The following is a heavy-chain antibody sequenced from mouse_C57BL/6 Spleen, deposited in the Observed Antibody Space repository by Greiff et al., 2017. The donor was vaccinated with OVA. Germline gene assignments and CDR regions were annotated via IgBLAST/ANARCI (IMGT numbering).Heavy chain of an antibody. CDR2: IHPNSGST. Sequence: QVQLKQPGAELVKPGASVKLSCKASGYTFTSYWMHWVKQRPGQGLEWIGMIHPNSGSTNYNEKFKSKATLTVDKSSSTAYMQLSSLTSEDSAVYYCAREGPRYGSSFDYWGQGTTLTVSS. CDR3: AREGPRYGSSFDY. V-gene: IGHV1-64*01. J-gene: IGHJ2*01. D-gene: IGHD1-1*01. CDR1: GYTFTSYW.